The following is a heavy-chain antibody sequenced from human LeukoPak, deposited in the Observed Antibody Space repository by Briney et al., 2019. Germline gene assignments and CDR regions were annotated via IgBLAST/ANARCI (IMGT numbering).Heavy chain of an antibody. CDR2: INSDGSST. V-gene: IGHV3-74*01. D-gene: IGHD6-13*01. CDR3: ARDFSSIAAAGTGGDY. J-gene: IGHJ4*02. Sequence: GGSLRLSCAASGFTFSSYWMHWVRQAPGKGLVWVSRINSDGSSTSYADSVKGRFTISRDNAKNSLYLQMNSLRAEGTAVYYCARDFSSIAAAGTGGDYWGQGTLVTVSS. CDR1: GFTFSSYW.